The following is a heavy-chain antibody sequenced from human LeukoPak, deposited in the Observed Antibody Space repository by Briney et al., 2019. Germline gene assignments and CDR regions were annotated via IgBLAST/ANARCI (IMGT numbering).Heavy chain of an antibody. CDR2: ISYDGGNK. CDR3: AKGIQLWAQVFDYFDY. D-gene: IGHD5-18*01. J-gene: IGHJ4*02. CDR1: GFAFSNYV. V-gene: IGHV3-30*18. Sequence: QTGGSLRLSCAASGFAFSNYVMHWVRQAPRKGLEWVAVISYDGGNKYYVDSVKGRFTISRDNSKNTLYLQMSSLTAEDTAVYYCAKGIQLWAQVFDYFDYWGQGTLVTVSS.